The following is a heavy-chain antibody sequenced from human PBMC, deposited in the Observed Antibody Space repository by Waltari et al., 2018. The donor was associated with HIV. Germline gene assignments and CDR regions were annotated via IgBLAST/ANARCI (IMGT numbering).Heavy chain of an antibody. V-gene: IGHV4-31*03. J-gene: IGHJ5*02. CDR2: IYYSGST. CDR3: ARDGKSSYYYDSSPNWFDP. D-gene: IGHD3-22*01. CDR1: GCSISTGGYY. Sequence: QVQLQESGPGLVKPSQTLSLTCTFSGCSISTGGYYWRWIRQHPGKGLEWIGFIYYSGSTYYNPSLKSRVTISVDTSKNQFSLKLSSVTAADTAVYYCARDGKSSYYYDSSPNWFDPWGQGTLVAVSS.